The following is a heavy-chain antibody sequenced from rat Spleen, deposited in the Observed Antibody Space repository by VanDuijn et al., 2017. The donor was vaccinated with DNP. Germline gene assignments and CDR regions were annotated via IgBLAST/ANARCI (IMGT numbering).Heavy chain of an antibody. D-gene: IGHD1-1*01. V-gene: IGHV5-17*01. Sequence: EVLLVASGGGLVQPGNSLNLSCAASGFTFSDYAMAWVRQSPKKGLEWVATIIYNSGSTFYRDSVKGRFSVSRDNAKSTLYLQMDSLRSEDTATYYCARHSTTVSPYWYFDFWGPGTMVTVSS. CDR2: IIYNSGST. J-gene: IGHJ1*01. CDR1: GFTFSDYA. CDR3: ARHSTTVSPYWYFDF.